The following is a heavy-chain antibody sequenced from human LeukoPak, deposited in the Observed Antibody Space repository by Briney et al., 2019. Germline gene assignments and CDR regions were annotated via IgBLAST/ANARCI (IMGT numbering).Heavy chain of an antibody. Sequence: ASVKVSCKASGYTFSNYGIGWVRQAPGQGLEWMGWISPHTGNTNYAQRLQGRVTMTTDTSTSTAYMELRSPRSDDTAVYYCARRDYYFDNWGQGTLVTVSS. V-gene: IGHV1-18*01. CDR2: ISPHTGNT. CDR1: GYTFSNYG. CDR3: ARRDYYFDN. J-gene: IGHJ4*02.